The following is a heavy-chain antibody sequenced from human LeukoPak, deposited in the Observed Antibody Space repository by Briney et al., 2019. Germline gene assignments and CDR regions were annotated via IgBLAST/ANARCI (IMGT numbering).Heavy chain of an antibody. J-gene: IGHJ4*02. CDR3: ARGQPNYYDSSGYYF. Sequence: PGGSLRLSCAASGFTFDDYGMSWVRQAPGKGLEWVSGINWNGGSTGYADSVKGRFTISRDNAKNSLYLQMNSLGAEDTALYYCARGQPNYYDSSGYYFWGQGTLVTVSS. V-gene: IGHV3-20*04. D-gene: IGHD3-22*01. CDR1: GFTFDDYG. CDR2: INWNGGST.